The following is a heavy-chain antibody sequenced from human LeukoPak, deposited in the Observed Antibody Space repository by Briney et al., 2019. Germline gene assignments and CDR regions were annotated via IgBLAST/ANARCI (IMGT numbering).Heavy chain of an antibody. J-gene: IGHJ4*02. V-gene: IGHV4-39*07. D-gene: IGHD6-6*01. CDR1: GGSITSSTHY. CDR2: IYYSGST. CDR3: ARMGIASRAFDY. Sequence: ASETLSLTCSVSGGSITSSTHYWDWIRQPPGKGLEWIGAIYYSGSTDYHPSLKSRVTISVDTSKNQFSLKLSSVTAADTAVYYCARMGIASRAFDYWGQGTLVTVSS.